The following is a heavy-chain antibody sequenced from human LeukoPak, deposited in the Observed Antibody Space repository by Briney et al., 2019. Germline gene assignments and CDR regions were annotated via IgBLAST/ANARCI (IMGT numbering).Heavy chain of an antibody. Sequence: SVKVSCKASGGTFSNYSINWVRQAPGQGLEWMGGIIPLFGTANYAQKFQGRVTITADKSTSTAYMELSSLRSEDTAVYYCARTTEGGYTYDYFYYYYMDVWGKGTTVTISS. J-gene: IGHJ6*03. CDR1: GGTFSNYS. V-gene: IGHV1-69*06. CDR3: ARTTEGGYTYDYFYYYYMDV. CDR2: IIPLFGTA. D-gene: IGHD5-18*01.